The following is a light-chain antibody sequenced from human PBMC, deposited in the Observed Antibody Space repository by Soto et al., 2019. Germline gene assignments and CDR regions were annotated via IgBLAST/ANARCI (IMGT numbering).Light chain of an antibody. J-gene: IGLJ1*01. CDR1: SSDVGGYNS. Sequence: QSVLTQPPSASGATGQSVAISCTGTSSDVGGYNSVSWYQQNPGKTPKLMIYEVNKQPSGVPDRFSGSKSVNTAALTAAGFQAEDEDDYYCSSYAGSRNVFGSGTKVNVL. CDR3: SSYAGSRNV. V-gene: IGLV2-8*01. CDR2: EVN.